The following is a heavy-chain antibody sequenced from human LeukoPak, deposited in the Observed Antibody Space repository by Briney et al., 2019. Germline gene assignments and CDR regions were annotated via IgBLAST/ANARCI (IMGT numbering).Heavy chain of an antibody. D-gene: IGHD2-2*01. J-gene: IGHJ3*02. CDR1: VGSISSGGYY. CDR3: ARCSRYCSSTSSYPDAFDI. V-gene: IGHV4-31*03. Sequence: PSQTLSLTCTVSVGSISSGGYYWSWIRQHPGKGLEWIGYIYYSGSTYYNPSLKSRVTISVDTSKNQFSLKLSSVTAADTAVYYCARCSRYCSSTSSYPDAFDIWGQGTMVTVSS. CDR2: IYYSGST.